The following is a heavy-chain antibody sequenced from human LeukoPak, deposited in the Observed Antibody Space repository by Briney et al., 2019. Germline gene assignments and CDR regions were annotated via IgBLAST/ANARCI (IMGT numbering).Heavy chain of an antibody. J-gene: IGHJ6*03. CDR3: ARNFSYGDYNDYGIYHMDV. CDR2: ISSSGSTK. CDR1: GFIFSDYY. D-gene: IGHD4-17*01. V-gene: IGHV3-11*01. Sequence: GGSLRLSCAASGFIFSDYYMSWIRQAPGKGLEWLSYISSSGSTKYYADSVKGRFTISRDNAKNSLYLHMNSLRAEDTAVYYCARNFSYGDYNDYGIYHMDVWGQGTTVTVSS.